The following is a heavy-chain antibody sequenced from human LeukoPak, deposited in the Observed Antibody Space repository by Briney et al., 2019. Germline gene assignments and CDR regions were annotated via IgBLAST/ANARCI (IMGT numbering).Heavy chain of an antibody. CDR3: ARAGLYSGSGLDY. Sequence: TGRSLRLSCAGSGFIFDDFAMHWVRQAPGKGLEWVSGISWNSDTIAYADSVKGRFTISRDNAKNSLYLQMNSLRAEDTAVYYCARAGLYSGSGLDYWGQGTLVTVSS. CDR1: GFIFDDFA. CDR2: ISWNSDTI. J-gene: IGHJ4*02. V-gene: IGHV3-9*01. D-gene: IGHD5-12*01.